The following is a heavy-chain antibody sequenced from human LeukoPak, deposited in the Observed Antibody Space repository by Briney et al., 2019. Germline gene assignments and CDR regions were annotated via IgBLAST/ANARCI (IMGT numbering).Heavy chain of an antibody. CDR2: TSYRSKLYN. Sequence: SQTLSLTCAISGDSVSSNSAAWNWIRQSPSRGLEWLGRTSYRSKLYNDYALSVKSRITINPDTSKNQFSLQLNSVTPEDTAVYYCARSLHVIVVDYYYGMDVWGQGTTVTVSS. CDR3: ARSLHVIVVDYYYGMDV. CDR1: GDSVSSNSAA. V-gene: IGHV6-1*01. D-gene: IGHD3-22*01. J-gene: IGHJ6*02.